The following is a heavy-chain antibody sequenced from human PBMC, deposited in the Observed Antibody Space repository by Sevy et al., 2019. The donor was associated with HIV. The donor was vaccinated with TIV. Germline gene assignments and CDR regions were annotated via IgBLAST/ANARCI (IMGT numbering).Heavy chain of an antibody. CDR2: IRYDGSNK. D-gene: IGHD3-22*01. Sequence: GGSLRLSCAASGFTFSSYGMHWVRQSPGKGLEWVAFIRYDGSNKYYADSLKGRFTISRDNSRNTLYLQMNSLRAEDTAVYYCAKDGSRITMIVVAQYYFDYWGQGTLVTVSS. V-gene: IGHV3-30*02. CDR3: AKDGSRITMIVVAQYYFDY. J-gene: IGHJ4*02. CDR1: GFTFSSYG.